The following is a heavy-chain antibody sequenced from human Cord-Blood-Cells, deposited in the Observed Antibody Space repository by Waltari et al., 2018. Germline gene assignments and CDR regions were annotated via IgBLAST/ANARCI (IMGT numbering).Heavy chain of an antibody. Sequence: QVQLVQSGAEVKKPGASVKVSCKDSGYTFTGYYMQWVRQAPGQGLEWMGRINPNSCGTNDAQKFHGRVTMTRDTSISTAYMELSRLRSDDTAVYYCARDFCSSTSCYDYWGQGTLVTVSS. D-gene: IGHD2-2*01. V-gene: IGHV1-2*06. CDR2: INPNSCGT. CDR1: GYTFTGYY. CDR3: ARDFCSSTSCYDY. J-gene: IGHJ4*02.